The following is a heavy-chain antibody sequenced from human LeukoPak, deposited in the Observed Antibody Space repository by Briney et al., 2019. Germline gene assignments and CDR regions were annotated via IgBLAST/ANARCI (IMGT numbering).Heavy chain of an antibody. J-gene: IGHJ4*02. CDR1: GYSINSGYC. D-gene: IGHD3-22*01. Sequence: SETLSLTCAVSGYSINSGYCWGWIRQPPGKGLEWIGYIYYSGSTNYNPSLKSRVTISVDTSKNQFSLKLSSVTAADTAVYYCAGTYYYDSSGYYHYSLWGQGTLVTVSS. V-gene: IGHV4-61*01. CDR3: AGTYYYDSSGYYHYSL. CDR2: IYYSGST.